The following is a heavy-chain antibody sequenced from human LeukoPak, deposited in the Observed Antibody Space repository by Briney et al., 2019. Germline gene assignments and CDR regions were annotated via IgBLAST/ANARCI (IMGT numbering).Heavy chain of an antibody. D-gene: IGHD6-13*01. CDR3: TTEPVRAAAGTNY. CDR1: GFTFSNAW. CDR2: IKSKTDGGTA. V-gene: IGHV3-15*01. J-gene: IGHJ4*02. Sequence: PGGSLRLSCAAYGFTFSNAWMSWVRQAPGKGLEWVGRIKSKTDGGTADYAAPVKGRFTISRDDSKNTLYLQMNSLKNEDTAVYYCTTEPVRAAAGTNYWGQGTLVTVYS.